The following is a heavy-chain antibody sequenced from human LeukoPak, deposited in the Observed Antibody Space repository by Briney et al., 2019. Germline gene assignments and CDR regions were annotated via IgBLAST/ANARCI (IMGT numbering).Heavy chain of an antibody. CDR1: GYTFTSYD. V-gene: IGHV1-8*03. J-gene: IGHJ4*02. D-gene: IGHD3-22*01. CDR2: MNPNSGNT. CDR3: AREGHDYYDSSGYYY. Sequence: ASVKVSCKASGYTFTSYDINWVRQATGQGLEWMGWMNPNSGNTGYAQKFQGRVTITRNTSISTAYMELSRLRSDDTAVYYCAREGHDYYDSSGYYYWGQGTLVTVSS.